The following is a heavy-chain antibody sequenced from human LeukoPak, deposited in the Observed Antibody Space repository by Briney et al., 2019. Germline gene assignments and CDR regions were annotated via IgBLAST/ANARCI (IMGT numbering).Heavy chain of an antibody. CDR1: GFTFSDNY. V-gene: IGHV3-11*05. D-gene: IGHD3-22*01. J-gene: IGHJ4*02. CDR2: MSGSSSYT. Sequence: GGSLRLSCAASGFTFSDNYMSWIRQAPGKGLEWASHMSGSSSYTNYADSVKGRFTISRDNAKNSLYLQMNSLRAEDTAVYYCARGARQLYYDSSGYYVDYWGQGTLVTVSS. CDR3: ARGARQLYYDSSGYYVDY.